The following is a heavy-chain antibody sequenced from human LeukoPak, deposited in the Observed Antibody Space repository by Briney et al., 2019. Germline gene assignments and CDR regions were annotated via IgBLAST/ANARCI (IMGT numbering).Heavy chain of an antibody. CDR3: ASCIAAGTHYYYGMDV. V-gene: IGHV1-69*13. CDR2: IIPIFGTA. CDR1: GGTFSSYA. Sequence: SVKVSCKASGGTFSSYAISWVRQAPGQGLEWMGGIIPIFGTANYAQKFQGRVTITADESTSTAYMELSSLRSEDTAVYYCASCIAAGTHYYYGMDVWGQGTTVTVSS. J-gene: IGHJ6*02. D-gene: IGHD6-13*01.